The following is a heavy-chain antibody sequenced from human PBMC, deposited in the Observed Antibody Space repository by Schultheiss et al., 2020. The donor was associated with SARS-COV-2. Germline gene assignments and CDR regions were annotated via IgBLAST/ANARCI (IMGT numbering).Heavy chain of an antibody. D-gene: IGHD6-6*01. Sequence: SETLSLTCTVSGGSISSGGYYWSWIRQPPGKGLEWIGSIYTSGSTNYNPSLKSRVTMSVDTSKNQFSLKLSSVTAADTAVYYCARHREYSSYFDYWGQGTLVTVSS. CDR3: ARHREYSSYFDY. CDR1: GGSISSGGYY. CDR2: IYTSGST. J-gene: IGHJ4*02. V-gene: IGHV4-39*01.